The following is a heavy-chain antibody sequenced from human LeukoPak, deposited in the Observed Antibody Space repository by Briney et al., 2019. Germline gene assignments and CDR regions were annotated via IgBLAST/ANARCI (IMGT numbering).Heavy chain of an antibody. J-gene: IGHJ6*03. CDR1: GFSLSSYW. V-gene: IGHV3-7*01. Sequence: GGSLRLSCAVSGFSLSSYWMSWVRQAPGRGLEWVANIKQDGSEKHYVDSVKGRFTISRDNAKNSLYLQMNSLRDEDTALYYCEREPHDFWSGNYMDVWGKGTKVTVSS. D-gene: IGHD3-3*01. CDR3: EREPHDFWSGNYMDV. CDR2: IKQDGSEK.